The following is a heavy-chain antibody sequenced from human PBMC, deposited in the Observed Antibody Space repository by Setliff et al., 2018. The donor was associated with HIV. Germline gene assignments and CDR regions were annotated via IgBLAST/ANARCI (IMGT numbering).Heavy chain of an antibody. J-gene: IGHJ4*02. Sequence: KTSETLSLTCTVSGGSISHSHWSWIRQPPGKGLEWIGYVWDNGTTKYNPSLESRVTISLHTSKNQFSLKLSSVTAADTAVYYCGTYWGGEGGRGYWGQGTLVTVPQ. D-gene: IGHD1-26*01. CDR3: GTYWGGEGGRGY. V-gene: IGHV4-59*01. CDR1: GGSISHSH. CDR2: VWDNGTT.